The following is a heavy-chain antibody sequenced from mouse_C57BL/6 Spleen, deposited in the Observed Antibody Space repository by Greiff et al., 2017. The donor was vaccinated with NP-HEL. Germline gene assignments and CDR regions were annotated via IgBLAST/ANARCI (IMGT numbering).Heavy chain of an antibody. CDR3: VRDHYYGSSYDAMDY. Sequence: EVQGVESGGGLVQPKGSLKLSCAASGFTFNTYAMHWVRQAPGKGLEWVARIRSKSSNYATYYADSVKDRFTISRDDSQSMLYLQMNNLKTEDTAMYYCVRDHYYGSSYDAMDYWGQGTSVTVSS. J-gene: IGHJ4*01. V-gene: IGHV10-3*01. CDR2: IRSKSSNYAT. D-gene: IGHD1-1*01. CDR1: GFTFNTYA.